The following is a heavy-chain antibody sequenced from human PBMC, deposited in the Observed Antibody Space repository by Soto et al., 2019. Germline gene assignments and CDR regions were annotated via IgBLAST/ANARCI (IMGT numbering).Heavy chain of an antibody. D-gene: IGHD3-22*01. CDR1: GFTFSSYA. CDR2: ISGSGGST. Sequence: GGSLRLSCAASGFTFSSYAMSWVRQAPGKGLEWVSAISGSGGSTYYADSVKGRFIISRDNAKNMLYLQMNSLRAEDTAVYYCARPRYDGSGTPFDHWGQGTLVTVSS. CDR3: ARPRYDGSGTPFDH. V-gene: IGHV3-23*01. J-gene: IGHJ4*02.